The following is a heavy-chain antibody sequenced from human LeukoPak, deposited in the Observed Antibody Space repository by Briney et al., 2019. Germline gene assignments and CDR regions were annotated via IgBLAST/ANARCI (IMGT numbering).Heavy chain of an antibody. D-gene: IGHD6-6*01. V-gene: IGHV4-61*01. CDR2: IYYSGST. CDR1: GGSVSSGSYY. Sequence: SETLSLTCTVSGGSVSSGSYYWSRIRQPPGKGLEWIGYIYYSGSTNYNPSLKSRVTISVDTSKNQFSLKLSSVTAADTAVYYCARVCMGAARPYNWFDPWGQGTLVTVSS. J-gene: IGHJ5*02. CDR3: ARVCMGAARPYNWFDP.